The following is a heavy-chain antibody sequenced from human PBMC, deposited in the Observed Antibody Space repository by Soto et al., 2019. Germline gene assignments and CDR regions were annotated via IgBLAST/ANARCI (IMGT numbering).Heavy chain of an antibody. CDR3: ARLGLSGSYYFEREDY. Sequence: QVQLVQSGAEEKKPGASVKVSCKASGYTFTTYAMHWVRQAPGQRLEWMGWISAGNGNTKYSQKFQGRVTITRDTSASTAYMELSSLRSEDTAVYYCARLGLSGSYYFEREDYWGQGTLVTVSS. CDR1: GYTFTTYA. CDR2: ISAGNGNT. D-gene: IGHD1-26*01. V-gene: IGHV1-3*05. J-gene: IGHJ4*02.